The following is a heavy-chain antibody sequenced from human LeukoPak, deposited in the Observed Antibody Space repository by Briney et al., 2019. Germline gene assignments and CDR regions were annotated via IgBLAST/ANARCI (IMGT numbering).Heavy chain of an antibody. CDR3: ARAGDGSGSYDNADYDF. Sequence: XETLSLTCTLSGGSISNYFWNWIRQPVGKGLGWIGRIYTSGSTNYNPSLRSRVTMSIDTSKNQFSLKVISVTAADAAVYYCARAGDGSGSYDNADYDFWGQGILVTVSS. D-gene: IGHD3-10*01. J-gene: IGHJ4*02. CDR2: IYTSGST. CDR1: GGSISNYF. V-gene: IGHV4-4*07.